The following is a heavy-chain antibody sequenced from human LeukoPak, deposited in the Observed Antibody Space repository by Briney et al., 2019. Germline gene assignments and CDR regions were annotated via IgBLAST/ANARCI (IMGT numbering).Heavy chain of an antibody. J-gene: IGHJ6*02. CDR3: VKRGGGDHGLDV. D-gene: IGHD2-21*02. CDR1: GFTFTNYG. V-gene: IGHV3-30*18. CDR2: VSFDGRKT. Sequence: GGSLRLSCAASGFTFTNYGMHWVRQAPGKGPECVAVVSFDGRKTYYAGFAEGRFTISRDDSNNMVYLQMNSLRTEDTAVYHCVKRGGGDHGLDVWGQGTTVVVS.